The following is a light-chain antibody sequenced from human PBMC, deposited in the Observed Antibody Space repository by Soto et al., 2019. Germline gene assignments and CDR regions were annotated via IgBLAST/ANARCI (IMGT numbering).Light chain of an antibody. CDR2: EVS. CDR1: SSDVGGYNY. CDR3: ISYSSSSSLV. J-gene: IGLJ1*01. Sequence: QSVLTQPASVSGSPGQSITIACTGTSSDVGGYNYVSWFQQHPGKAPKLMIYEVSNRTSGVSTRFSASKSGNTASLTISVLQADDEATYYCISYSSSSSLVFGSGTKVTVL. V-gene: IGLV2-14*01.